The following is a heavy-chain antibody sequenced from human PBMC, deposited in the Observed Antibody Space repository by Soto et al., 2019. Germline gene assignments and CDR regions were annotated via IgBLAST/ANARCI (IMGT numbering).Heavy chain of an antibody. CDR2: ISGSGSST. J-gene: IGHJ4*02. CDR3: AKDQKGYYDILTGPYDY. CDR1: GFTFSTYS. V-gene: IGHV3-23*01. Sequence: PGGSLRLSCAASGFTFSTYSMSWVRQAPGKGLEWVAAISGSGSSTYYADSVKGRFTISRDNSKNTLYLQMNSLRAEDTAIYYCAKDQKGYYDILTGPYDYWGQGTLVTVSS. D-gene: IGHD3-9*01.